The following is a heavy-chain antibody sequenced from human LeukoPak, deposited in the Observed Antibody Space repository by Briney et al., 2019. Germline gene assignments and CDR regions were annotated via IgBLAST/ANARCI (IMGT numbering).Heavy chain of an antibody. D-gene: IGHD6-13*01. Sequence: SETLSLTCSVAGGSLSTYYWSWIRQPPGKGLEWIGFIYNSGSTNYNPSLKSRVTISVDTSKNQFSLKLSSVTAADTAVYYCARLEAAAGPYYYFYGMDVWGQGTTVTVSS. V-gene: IGHV4-59*08. J-gene: IGHJ6*02. CDR1: GGSLSTYY. CDR3: ARLEAAAGPYYYFYGMDV. CDR2: IYNSGST.